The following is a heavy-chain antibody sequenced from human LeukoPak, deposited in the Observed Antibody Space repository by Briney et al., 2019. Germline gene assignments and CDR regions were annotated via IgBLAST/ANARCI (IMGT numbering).Heavy chain of an antibody. J-gene: IGHJ4*02. Sequence: SETLSLTCAVYGGSFSGYYWSWIRQPPGKGLEWIGEINHSGSTNYNPSLKSRVTISVDTSKNQFSLKLSSVTAADTAVYYCARGSRVTTTVSQQRGRRKNYFDYWGQGTLVTVSS. V-gene: IGHV4-34*01. CDR1: GGSFSGYY. D-gene: IGHD4-17*01. CDR2: INHSGST. CDR3: ARGSRVTTTVSQQRGRRKNYFDY.